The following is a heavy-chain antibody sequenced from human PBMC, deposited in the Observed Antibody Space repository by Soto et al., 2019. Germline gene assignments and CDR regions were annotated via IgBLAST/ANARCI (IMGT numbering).Heavy chain of an antibody. CDR2: ISAYNGDT. J-gene: IGHJ6*02. V-gene: IGHV1-18*01. CDR3: AREGSWPYYYYGMDV. D-gene: IGHD6-13*01. CDR1: GYTFTTYG. Sequence: QVQLVQSEDEVKKPGASVKVSCKASGYTFTTYGISWVRQAPGQGLEWMGWISAYNGDTKYAQHVQDRVSMTTDTPTSTAYMELRSLRSDDTAVYYCAREGSWPYYYYGMDVWGQGTTVTVSS.